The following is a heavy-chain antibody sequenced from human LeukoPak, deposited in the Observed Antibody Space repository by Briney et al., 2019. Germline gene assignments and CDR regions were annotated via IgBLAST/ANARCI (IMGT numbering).Heavy chain of an antibody. CDR2: ISSSSYI. J-gene: IGHJ3*02. D-gene: IGHD2-15*01. CDR3: AGDMVGGAFDI. V-gene: IGHV3-21*01. CDR1: GFTFSTYS. Sequence: GGSLRLSCAASGFTFSTYSMNWVRQAPGKGLEWVSSISSSSYIYYADSLKGRFTISRDNAKNSLYLQMNSLRAEDTAVYYCAGDMVGGAFDIWGQGTMVTVSS.